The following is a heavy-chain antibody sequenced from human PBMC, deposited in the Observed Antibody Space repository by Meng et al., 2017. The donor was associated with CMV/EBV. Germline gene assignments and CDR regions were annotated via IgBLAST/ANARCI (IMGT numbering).Heavy chain of an antibody. CDR3: ARGWYDFWSGYYDY. CDR2: IYYNGST. V-gene: IGHV4-59*01. Sequence: SVSGTSISTYYWSWIRQPPGKGLEWIGYIYYNGSTNYNPSLKSRVTMSLDTSENRFSLKLASVTAADTAVYYCARGWYDFWSGYYDYWGQGTLVTV. D-gene: IGHD3/OR15-3a*01. CDR1: GTSISTYY. J-gene: IGHJ4*02.